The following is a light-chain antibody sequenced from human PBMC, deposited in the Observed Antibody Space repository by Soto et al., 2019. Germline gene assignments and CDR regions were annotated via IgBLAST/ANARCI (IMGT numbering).Light chain of an antibody. V-gene: IGKV3-15*01. CDR3: QEYNKWPR. CDR1: RYLTSN. J-gene: IGKJ4*02. Sequence: EVVLTQSPATLSVSPGERATLYCRASRYLTSNLAWYQQKPGQAPRLLIYHASTRATGIPDTFRGSGSGTEFALTISSLQPEDFAVYYCQEYNKWPRFGGGTKVEIK. CDR2: HAS.